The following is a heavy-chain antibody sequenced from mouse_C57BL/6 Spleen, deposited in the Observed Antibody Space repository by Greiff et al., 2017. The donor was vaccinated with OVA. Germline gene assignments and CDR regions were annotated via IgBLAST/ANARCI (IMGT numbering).Heavy chain of an antibody. J-gene: IGHJ2*01. Sequence: EVQGVESGEGLVKPGGSLKLSCAASGFTFSSYAMSWVRQTPEKRLEWVAYISSGGDYIYYADTVKGRFTISRDNARNTLYLQMSSLKSEDTAMYYCTRDRGTTNYFDYWGQGTTLTVSS. CDR3: TRDRGTTNYFDY. CDR2: ISSGGDYI. D-gene: IGHD3-1*01. CDR1: GFTFSSYA. V-gene: IGHV5-9-1*02.